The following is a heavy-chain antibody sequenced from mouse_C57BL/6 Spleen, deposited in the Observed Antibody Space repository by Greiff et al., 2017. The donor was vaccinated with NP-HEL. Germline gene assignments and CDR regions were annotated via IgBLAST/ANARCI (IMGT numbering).Heavy chain of an antibody. CDR3: ATNWAYYFDY. CDR1: GFTFSDYG. J-gene: IGHJ2*01. D-gene: IGHD4-1*01. CDR2: ISSGSSTI. Sequence: EVKLVESGGGLVKPGGSLKLSCAASGFTFSDYGMHWVRQAPEKGLEWVAYISSGSSTIYYADTVKGRFNISRDNAKNTLFLQMTSLRSEDTAMYYCATNWAYYFDYWGQGTTLTVSS. V-gene: IGHV5-17*01.